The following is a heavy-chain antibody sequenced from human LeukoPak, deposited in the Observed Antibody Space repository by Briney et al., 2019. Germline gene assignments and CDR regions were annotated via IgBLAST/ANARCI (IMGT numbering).Heavy chain of an antibody. V-gene: IGHV3-20*04. CDR3: AKLFDSGTYNNFFHY. J-gene: IGHJ4*02. D-gene: IGHD3-10*01. Sequence: GGSLRLSCAASGFTFSNYGLSWVRQAPGKGLEWVSGINWNGGSTGYADSVKGRFTISRDNAKNSLYLQMNSLRPEDTAIYYCAKLFDSGTYNNFFHYWGQGTLVTVSS. CDR2: INWNGGST. CDR1: GFTFSNYG.